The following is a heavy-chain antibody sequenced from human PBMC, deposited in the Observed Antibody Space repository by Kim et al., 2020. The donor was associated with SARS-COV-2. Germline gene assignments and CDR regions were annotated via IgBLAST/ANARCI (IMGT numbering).Heavy chain of an antibody. J-gene: IGHJ4*02. Sequence: ASVKVSCKASGYTFTGYYMHWVRQAPGQGLEWMGRINPNSGGTNYAQKFQGRVTMTRDTSISTAYMELSRLRSDDTAVYYCARESLRSWATIQGGVYYWGQGTLVTVSS. CDR2: INPNSGGT. CDR3: ARESLRSWATIQGGVYY. D-gene: IGHD5-12*01. V-gene: IGHV1-2*06. CDR1: GYTFTGYY.